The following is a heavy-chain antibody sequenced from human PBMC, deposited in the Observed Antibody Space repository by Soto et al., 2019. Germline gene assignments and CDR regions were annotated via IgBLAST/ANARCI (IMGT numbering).Heavy chain of an antibody. CDR3: AKGPPFDYNWEDGMDV. D-gene: IGHD1-1*01. CDR2: ISYDGSNK. V-gene: IGHV3-30*18. CDR1: GFTFSSYG. J-gene: IGHJ6*02. Sequence: QVQLVESGGGVVQPGRSLRLSCAASGFTFSSYGMHWVRQAPGKGLEWVAVISYDGSNKYYADSVKGRFTISRDNSKNTLYLQMNSLGAEDTAVYYCAKGPPFDYNWEDGMDVWGQGTTVTVSS.